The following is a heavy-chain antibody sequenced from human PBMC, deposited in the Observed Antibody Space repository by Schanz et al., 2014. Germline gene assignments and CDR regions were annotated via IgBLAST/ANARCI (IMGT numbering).Heavy chain of an antibody. Sequence: EVQLLESGGGLVQPGGSLRLSCVASGFTFFGSFAMSWVRQAPGKGLEWVSGISGSGGSTYDADSVKGRFTISRDNSKNTLYLQMNSLRVEDTAVYYCMAMGRNTSHYFDHWGQGTLVTVSS. D-gene: IGHD1-1*01. V-gene: IGHV3-23*01. J-gene: IGHJ4*02. CDR2: ISGSGGST. CDR1: GFTFFGSFA. CDR3: MAMGRNTSHYFDH.